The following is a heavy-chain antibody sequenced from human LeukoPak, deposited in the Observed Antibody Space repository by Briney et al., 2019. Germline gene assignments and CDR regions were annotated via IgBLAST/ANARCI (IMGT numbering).Heavy chain of an antibody. Sequence: PGGSLRLSCAASGFTFSTYTMHWVRQAPGKGLEWVSYISSGGTTIYADSVKGRFSVSRDNTKNSLFLQMNSLRVEDTAVYYCVRRGYTSSWYYFDYWGQGTLVTVSS. V-gene: IGHV3-48*03. CDR3: VRRGYTSSWYYFDY. J-gene: IGHJ4*02. D-gene: IGHD6-13*01. CDR2: ISSGGTT. CDR1: GFTFSTYT.